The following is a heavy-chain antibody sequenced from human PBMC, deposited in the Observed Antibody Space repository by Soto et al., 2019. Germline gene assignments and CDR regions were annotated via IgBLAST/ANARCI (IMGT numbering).Heavy chain of an antibody. J-gene: IGHJ4*02. CDR1: GGSISSGGYY. D-gene: IGHD4-17*01. Sequence: QVQLQESGPGLVKPSQTLSLTCTVSGGSISSGGYYWSWIRQHPGKGLEWIGYIYYSGSTYYNPSLKRRVTISVDTSKNQFSLELSSVTAADTAVYYCARERYYGDYGGDGGTCVDYWGQGTLVTVSS. V-gene: IGHV4-31*03. CDR3: ARERYYGDYGGDGGTCVDY. CDR2: IYYSGST.